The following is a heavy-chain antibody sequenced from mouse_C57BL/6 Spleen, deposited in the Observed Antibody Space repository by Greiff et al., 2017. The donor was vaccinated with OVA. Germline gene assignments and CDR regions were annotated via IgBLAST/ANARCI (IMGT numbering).Heavy chain of an antibody. CDR3: ARRSWVYFDY. CDR1: GFTFSDYG. Sequence: DVQLVESGGGLVKPGGSLKLSCAASGFTFSDYGMHWVRQAPEKGLEWVAYISSGSSTIYYADTVKGRFTISRDNAKNTLFLQMTSLRSEDTAMYYCARRSWVYFDYWGQGTTLTVSS. D-gene: IGHD4-1*01. J-gene: IGHJ2*01. CDR2: ISSGSSTI. V-gene: IGHV5-17*01.